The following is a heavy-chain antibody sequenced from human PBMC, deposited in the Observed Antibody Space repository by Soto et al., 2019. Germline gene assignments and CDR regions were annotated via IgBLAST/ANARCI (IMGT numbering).Heavy chain of an antibody. Sequence: GGSLRLSCAVSGFTFARYSMNWVRQAPGKGLEWVSSISSTTNYIYYGDSMKGRFTISRDNAKNSLYLEMNSLRAEDTAVYYCARESEDLTSTFDYWGQGTLVTVSS. CDR3: ARESEDLTSTFDY. V-gene: IGHV3-21*06. J-gene: IGHJ4*02. CDR1: GFTFARYS. CDR2: ISSTTNYI.